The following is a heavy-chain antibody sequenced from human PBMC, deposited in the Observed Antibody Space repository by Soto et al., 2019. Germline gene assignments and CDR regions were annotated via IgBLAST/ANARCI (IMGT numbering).Heavy chain of an antibody. CDR1: GYTFTSYY. D-gene: IGHD2-15*01. CDR2: INPSGGST. Sequence: ASGKVSCKASGYTFTSYYMHSVLQAPGQGLEWMGIINPSGGSTSYAQKFQGRVTMTRDTSTSTVYMELSSLRSEDTAVYYCARYRGYFTESDNWFDPWGQGTLLTV. V-gene: IGHV1-46*01. J-gene: IGHJ5*02. CDR3: ARYRGYFTESDNWFDP.